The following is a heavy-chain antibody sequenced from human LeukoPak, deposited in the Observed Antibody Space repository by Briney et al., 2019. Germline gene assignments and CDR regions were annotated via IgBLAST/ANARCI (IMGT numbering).Heavy chain of an antibody. Sequence: SQTLSLTCTVSGGSISSGGYYWSWIRQHPGKGLECIGYIYYSGSTYYNPSLKSRVTISVDTSKNQFSLKLSSVTAADTAVYYCARDGVYCSSTSCVRYNWFDPWGQGTLVTVSS. CDR2: IYYSGST. CDR1: GGSISSGGYY. D-gene: IGHD2-2*01. J-gene: IGHJ5*02. V-gene: IGHV4-31*03. CDR3: ARDGVYCSSTSCVRYNWFDP.